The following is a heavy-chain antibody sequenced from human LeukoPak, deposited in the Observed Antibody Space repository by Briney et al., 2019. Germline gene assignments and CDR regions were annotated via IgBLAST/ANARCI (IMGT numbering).Heavy chain of an antibody. D-gene: IGHD4-17*01. CDR1: GFSLSTSGVG. J-gene: IGHJ3*02. CDR2: IYWDDDK. Sequence: SGPTLVRPTQTLTLTCTFSGFSLSTSGVGVGWIRQPPGKALEWLALIYWDDDKRYSPSLKSRLTITKDTSKNQVVLTMTNMDPVDTATYYCAHRREDYGDYVRDAFDIWGQGTMVTVSS. CDR3: AHRREDYGDYVRDAFDI. V-gene: IGHV2-5*02.